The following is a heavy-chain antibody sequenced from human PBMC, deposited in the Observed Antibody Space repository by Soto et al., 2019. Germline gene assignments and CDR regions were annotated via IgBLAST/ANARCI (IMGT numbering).Heavy chain of an antibody. D-gene: IGHD3-9*01. J-gene: IGHJ5*02. Sequence: GGSLRLSCVASGFTFSTYDMHWVRQVTGKGLEWVSAIGTLFDTYYVGSVKGRFTVSRENARNSFFLQMNSLRAGNTAIYYCGRGRSIDLLSSPPTQFDPWGQATLGTVSS. CDR3: GRGRSIDLLSSPPTQFDP. V-gene: IGHV3-13*04. CDR2: IGTLFDT. CDR1: GFTFSTYD.